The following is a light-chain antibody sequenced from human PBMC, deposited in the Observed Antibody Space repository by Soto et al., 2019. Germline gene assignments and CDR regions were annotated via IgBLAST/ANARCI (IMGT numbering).Light chain of an antibody. J-gene: IGLJ2*01. CDR1: SIVTKS. CDR3: QVWHTRTVV. CDR2: DDR. V-gene: IGLV3-21*02. Sequence: SYELTQPPSVSVAPGQPARITCAGTSIVTKSVHWYQQKPGQAPVLVVYDDRDRPSGIPERFSGSNSGNTASLTISRVEAGDEADYYCQVWHTRTVVFGGGTKLTVL.